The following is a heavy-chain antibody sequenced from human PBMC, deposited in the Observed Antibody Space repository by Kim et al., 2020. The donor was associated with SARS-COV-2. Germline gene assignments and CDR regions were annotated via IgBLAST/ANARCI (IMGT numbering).Heavy chain of an antibody. V-gene: IGHV3-11*05. Sequence: GGSLRLSCAASGFTFSDYFMAWIRQPPGKGLEWVSYISNDGSFTKYANSVRGRFTISRDDANNSLFLQMNTLRPEDTAFYYCARVKDRGSYYYFDYWGQGTLLTVS. J-gene: IGHJ4*02. CDR2: ISNDGSFT. CDR3: ARVKDRGSYYYFDY. CDR1: GFTFSDYF. D-gene: IGHD1-26*01.